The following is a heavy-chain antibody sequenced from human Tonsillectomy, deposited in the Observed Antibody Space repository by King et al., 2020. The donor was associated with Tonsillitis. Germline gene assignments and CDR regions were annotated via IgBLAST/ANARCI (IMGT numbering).Heavy chain of an antibody. D-gene: IGHD5-18*01. V-gene: IGHV3-74*01. Sequence: QLVQSGGGLVQPGGSLRLSCAASGFTFSSYWMHWVRQAPGKGLVWVSHMDSDGSNTNYADSVKGRFTIPRDNAKNTLYLQMNSLIAEDTAVYYCARGGSYIYGPLEYWGQGTLVTVSS. J-gene: IGHJ4*02. CDR2: MDSDGSNT. CDR3: ARGGSYIYGPLEY. CDR1: GFTFSSYW.